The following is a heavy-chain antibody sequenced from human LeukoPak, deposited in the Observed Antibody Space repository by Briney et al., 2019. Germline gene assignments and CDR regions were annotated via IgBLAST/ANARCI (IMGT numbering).Heavy chain of an antibody. J-gene: IGHJ4*02. CDR3: AKDVSVGTFDY. D-gene: IGHD1-14*01. CDR1: GFTLSSYA. CDR2: ISGNGGAT. V-gene: IGHV3-23*01. Sequence: GGSLRLSCAASGFTLSSYAMGWVRQAPGKGLEWVSTISGNGGATYYADSVKGRFSISRDNSKNTLYLDMNSLRGDDTAVYYCAKDVSVGTFDYWGQGTLVTVSS.